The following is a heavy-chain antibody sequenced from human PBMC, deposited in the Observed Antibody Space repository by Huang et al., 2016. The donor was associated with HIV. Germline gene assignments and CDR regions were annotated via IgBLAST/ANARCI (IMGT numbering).Heavy chain of an antibody. Sequence: QVQLVESGGGVVQPGRSLRLSCAASGFPFNNHAMPWVRQAPGKGLDLVAVTSNDGSNNYYADSVKGRFTISRDSSKSTLFLHMTSLRTEDTAVYYCVRAKDTWDAYDIWGQGTMVIVSS. CDR3: VRAKDTWDAYDI. CDR1: GFPFNNHA. V-gene: IGHV3-30-3*01. D-gene: IGHD5-18*01. J-gene: IGHJ3*02. CDR2: TSNDGSNN.